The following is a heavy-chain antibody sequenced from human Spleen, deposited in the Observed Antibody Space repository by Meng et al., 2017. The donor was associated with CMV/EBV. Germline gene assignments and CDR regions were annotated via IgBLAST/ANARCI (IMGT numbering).Heavy chain of an antibody. CDR3: AKASRGIVVVPAAAFDY. Sequence: GGSLRLSCAASGFTFDDYAMHWVRQAPGKGLEWVSGISWNSGSIGYADSVKGRFTFSRDNAKNSLYLQMNSLRAEDTALYYCAKASRGIVVVPAAAFDYWGQGTLVTVSS. V-gene: IGHV3-9*01. CDR2: ISWNSGSI. J-gene: IGHJ4*02. D-gene: IGHD2-2*01. CDR1: GFTFDDYA.